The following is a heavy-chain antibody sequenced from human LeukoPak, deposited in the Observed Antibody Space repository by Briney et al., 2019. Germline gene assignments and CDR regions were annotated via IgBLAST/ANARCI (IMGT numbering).Heavy chain of an antibody. CDR3: ARDRGSYYFYYFDY. V-gene: IGHV4-4*07. CDR2: IYISGST. Sequence: SETLSLTCTVSGGSTSSYYWSWIRQPAGKGLEWIGRIYISGSTTYNPSLKRRVTMSVDTSKNQFSLKLSSVTAADTAVYYCARDRGSYYFYYFDYWGQGTLVTVSS. D-gene: IGHD1-26*01. J-gene: IGHJ4*02. CDR1: GGSTSSYY.